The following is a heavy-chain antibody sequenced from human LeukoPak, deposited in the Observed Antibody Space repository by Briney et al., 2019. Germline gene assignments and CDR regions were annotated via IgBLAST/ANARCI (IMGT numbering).Heavy chain of an antibody. CDR3: ARGLKVYNWFDP. CDR1: GGSISSSSYY. D-gene: IGHD2-8*01. J-gene: IGHJ5*02. CDR2: IYYSGST. V-gene: IGHV4-39*07. Sequence: SETLSLTCTVSGGSISSSSYYWGWIRQPPGKGLEWIGSIYYSGSTYYNPSLKSRVTISVDTSKNQFSLKLSSVTATDTAVYYCARGLKVYNWFDPWGQGTLVTVSS.